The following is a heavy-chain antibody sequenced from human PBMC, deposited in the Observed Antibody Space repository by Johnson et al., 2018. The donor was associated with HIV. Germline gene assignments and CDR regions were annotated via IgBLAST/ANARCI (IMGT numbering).Heavy chain of an antibody. CDR1: GFTFSSYG. D-gene: IGHD2-15*01. CDR2: ISYDGSTK. CDR3: ARAPGGSPRAAFDI. J-gene: IGHJ3*02. V-gene: IGHV3-30*19. Sequence: QVQLVESGGGVVQPGRSLRLSCAASGFTFSSYGMHWVRQAPGKGLECVAVISYDGSTKYYADSVRGRVTISRDNSKNTLYLQMNSLRAEDTALYYCARAPGGSPRAAFDIWGQGTMVTVSS.